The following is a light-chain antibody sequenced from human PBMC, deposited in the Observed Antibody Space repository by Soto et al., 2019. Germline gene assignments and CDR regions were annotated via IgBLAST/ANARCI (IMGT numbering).Light chain of an antibody. CDR1: QAIDNY. Sequence: DIQMTQSPSSLSASVGDRITITCRASQAIDNYVAWFQQKPGKPPKSVIYGASNLQSGVPSRFSGSGSGTDFTLTISSLQAEDVGTYYCQQYANYPWAFGQGTNVDMK. CDR3: QQYANYPWA. J-gene: IGKJ1*01. V-gene: IGKV1-16*01. CDR2: GAS.